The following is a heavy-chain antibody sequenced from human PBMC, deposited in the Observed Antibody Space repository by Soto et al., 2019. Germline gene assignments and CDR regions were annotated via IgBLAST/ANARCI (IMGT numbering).Heavy chain of an antibody. Sequence: WVRKAPGKGLEWVSAISASGGSTYYADSVKGRFTISRDNSKNTLFLQMNSLIVEDTDLDIRDKGSVSAFLRNRSSDL. CDR2: ISASGGST. D-gene: IGHD1-1*01. V-gene: IGHV3-23*01. CDR3: DKGSVSAFLRNRSSDL. J-gene: IGHJ2*01.